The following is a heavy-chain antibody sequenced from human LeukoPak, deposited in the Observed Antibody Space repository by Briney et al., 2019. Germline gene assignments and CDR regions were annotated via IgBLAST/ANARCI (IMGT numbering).Heavy chain of an antibody. V-gene: IGHV1-69*01. CDR2: IIPIFGTA. J-gene: IGHJ4*02. CDR1: GRTFSSYA. CDR3: ARSLSVYRIYYFDY. D-gene: IGHD2-8*01. Sequence: ASVKVSCKASGRTFSSYAISWVRQAPGQGLEWMGGIIPIFGTANYAQKFQGRVTITADESTSTAYMELSSLRSEDTAVYYCARSLSVYRIYYFDYWGQGTLVTVSS.